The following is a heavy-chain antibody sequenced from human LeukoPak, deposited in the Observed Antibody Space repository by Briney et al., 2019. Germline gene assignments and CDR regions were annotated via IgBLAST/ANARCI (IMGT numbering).Heavy chain of an antibody. CDR3: ASAIVASADY. CDR1: GFTLSRYT. CDR2: ISDDGSNP. V-gene: IGHV3-30*04. Sequence: GGSLRLSCAASGFTLSRYTMHWVRQAPGKGLEWVALISDDGSNPYYADSVKGRFTISRDNSKSTVYLQVNSLRVEDTAVYYCASAIVASADYWGQGTLVTVSS. D-gene: IGHD5-12*01. J-gene: IGHJ4*02.